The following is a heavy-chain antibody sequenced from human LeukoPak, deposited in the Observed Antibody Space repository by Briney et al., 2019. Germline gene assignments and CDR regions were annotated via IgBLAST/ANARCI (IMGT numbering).Heavy chain of an antibody. J-gene: IGHJ4*02. CDR2: INHSGST. CDR1: GGSFSGYY. CDR3: AKHYMGSSYNRGLDY. V-gene: IGHV4-34*01. Sequence: PSETLSLTCAVYGGSFSGYYWTWIRQSPGRGPEWIGEINHSGSTNYNPSLKSRVTISVDTSKNQFALKLSSVTAADTAIYYCAKHYMGSSYNRGLDYWGQGTLVTVSS. D-gene: IGHD3-10*01.